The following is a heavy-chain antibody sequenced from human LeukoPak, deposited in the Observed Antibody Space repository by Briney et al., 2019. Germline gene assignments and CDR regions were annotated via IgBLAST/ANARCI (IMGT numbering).Heavy chain of an antibody. D-gene: IGHD3-10*01. J-gene: IGHJ4*02. Sequence: VASVKVSCKASGYTFTSYDIVWVRQAPGQGFEWMGRISAFNGNTNNAQKVQGRVTMTTDTSTSTAYMELRSLTSDGTAVYYCARVYSSAFDNWGQGTLVTVTS. V-gene: IGHV1-18*01. CDR1: GYTFTSYD. CDR3: ARVYSSAFDN. CDR2: ISAFNGNT.